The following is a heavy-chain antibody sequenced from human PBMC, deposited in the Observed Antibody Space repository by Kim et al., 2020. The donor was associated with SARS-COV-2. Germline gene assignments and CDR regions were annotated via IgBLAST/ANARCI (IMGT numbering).Heavy chain of an antibody. J-gene: IGHJ2*01. V-gene: IGHV4-30-2*01. CDR1: GGSISSGGYA. CDR2: IDYSGTS. Sequence: SETLSLTCRVSGGSISSGGYAWSWLRQAPGKGPEWIGYIDYSGTSHHNPALSRRVTLSIERSKNQITLQLRSVTAADTAVYFCARGGASTGTSFWYFDLWGRGTLVSVSS. CDR3: ARGGASTGTSFWYFDL. D-gene: IGHD2-8*02.